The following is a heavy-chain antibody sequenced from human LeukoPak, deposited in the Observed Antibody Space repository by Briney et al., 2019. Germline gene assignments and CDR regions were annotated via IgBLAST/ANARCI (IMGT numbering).Heavy chain of an antibody. CDR1: GITFSNYN. D-gene: IGHD3-22*01. CDR2: ITSSSSYT. Sequence: GGSLRLSCAAPGITFSNYNMNWVRQAPGKGLEWISSITSSSSYTFYADSVKGRFTISRDNAKNSLYLQMNSLRAEDMALYYCAKGWKSYYDSSGFFDYWGQGTLVTVSS. V-gene: IGHV3-21*04. CDR3: AKGWKSYYDSSGFFDY. J-gene: IGHJ4*02.